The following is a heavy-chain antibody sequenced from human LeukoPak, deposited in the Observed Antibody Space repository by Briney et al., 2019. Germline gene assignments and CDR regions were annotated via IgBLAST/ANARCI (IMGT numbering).Heavy chain of an antibody. CDR2: IWYDGSNK. V-gene: IGHV3-33*01. CDR1: GFTFSSYG. Sequence: PGRSLRLSCAASGFTFSSYGMHWVRQAPGKGLEWVAVIWYDGSNKYYADSVKGRFTISRDNPKNTLYLQMNSLRAEDTAVYYCARDTLLWFGGYYYGMDVWGQGTTVTVSS. D-gene: IGHD3-10*01. J-gene: IGHJ6*02. CDR3: ARDTLLWFGGYYYGMDV.